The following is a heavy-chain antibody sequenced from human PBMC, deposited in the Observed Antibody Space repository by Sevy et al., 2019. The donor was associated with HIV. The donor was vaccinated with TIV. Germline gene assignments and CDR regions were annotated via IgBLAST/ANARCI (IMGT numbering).Heavy chain of an antibody. CDR3: ANGGSYDSSGPDAFDI. D-gene: IGHD3-22*01. Sequence: GESLKISCAASGFTFSSYAMSWVRQAPGKGLEWVSAISGSGGSTYYADSVKGRFTISRDNSKNTLYLQMNSLRAEDTAVYYCANGGSYDSSGPDAFDIWGQGTMVTVSS. V-gene: IGHV3-23*01. CDR1: GFTFSSYA. J-gene: IGHJ3*02. CDR2: ISGSGGST.